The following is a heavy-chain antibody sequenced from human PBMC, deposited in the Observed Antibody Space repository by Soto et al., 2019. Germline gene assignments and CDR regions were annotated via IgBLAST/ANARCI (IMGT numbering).Heavy chain of an antibody. Sequence: VQLVQSGAEVIQPGASVKVSCKASGYTFTTYTIQWVRQAPGQRLEWMGWINAGNGETKYSQNFQGRVTITRDTSASTAYMELNSLRSEDTAVYYCARSTTSCYSLCWFDPWGQGTLFTVSS. CDR1: GYTFTTYT. CDR3: ARSTTSCYSLCWFDP. J-gene: IGHJ5*02. D-gene: IGHD2-2*02. CDR2: INAGNGET. V-gene: IGHV1-3*01.